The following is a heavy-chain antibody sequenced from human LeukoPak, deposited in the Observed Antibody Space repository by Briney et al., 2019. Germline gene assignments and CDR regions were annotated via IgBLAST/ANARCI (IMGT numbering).Heavy chain of an antibody. CDR2: IYSGGST. D-gene: IGHD3-22*01. V-gene: IGHV3-66*01. Sequence: GGSLRLSCAASGFTVSSNYMSWVRQAPGKGLEWVSVIYSGGSTYYADSVKGRFTISRDNSKNTLYLQMNSLRAEDTAVYYCAREAYYYDRDYWGQGTLVTVSS. J-gene: IGHJ4*02. CDR3: AREAYYYDRDY. CDR1: GFTVSSNY.